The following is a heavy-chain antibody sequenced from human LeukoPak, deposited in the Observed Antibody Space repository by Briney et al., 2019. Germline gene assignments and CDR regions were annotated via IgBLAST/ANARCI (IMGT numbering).Heavy chain of an antibody. CDR3: GRDKKWLQYYYGVDV. J-gene: IGHJ6*02. V-gene: IGHV3-72*01. CDR1: GFTFSDHY. CDR2: IKHKAHSYTT. Sequence: LSGGSLRLSCAASGFTFSDHYMDWVRQAPGKGLEWVGRIKHKAHSYTTEYAASVRGRFTISRDDSKSSLYLQMHSLRAEDTAVYYCGRDKKWLQYYYGVDVWGQGTTVIVSS. D-gene: IGHD5-12*01.